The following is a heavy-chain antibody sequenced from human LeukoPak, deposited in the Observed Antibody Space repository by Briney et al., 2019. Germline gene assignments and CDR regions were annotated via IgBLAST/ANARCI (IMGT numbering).Heavy chain of an antibody. J-gene: IGHJ3*02. Sequence: GGSLRLSCAASGFTFSSYAMSWVRQAPEKGLEWVSAISGSGGSTYYADSVKGRFTISRDNSKNTLYLQMNSLRAEDTAVYYCAKSKDSSGWYESDAFDIWGQGTMVTVSS. V-gene: IGHV3-23*01. CDR2: ISGSGGST. D-gene: IGHD6-19*01. CDR1: GFTFSSYA. CDR3: AKSKDSSGWYESDAFDI.